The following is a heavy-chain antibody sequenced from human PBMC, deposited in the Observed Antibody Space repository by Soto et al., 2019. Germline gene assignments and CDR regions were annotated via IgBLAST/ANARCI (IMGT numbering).Heavy chain of an antibody. CDR3: ARGGGIVVVTAPYDH. J-gene: IGHJ4*02. CDR2: INPSGGYT. D-gene: IGHD2-21*02. V-gene: IGHV1-46*03. Sequence: QVQLVQSGAEVKKPGASVKVSCKASGYTFTSYYMNWVRQAPGQGLEWLGIINPSGGYTTYAQRFLGRVHMTGDTSTSTVHMGLGSLTSGDTAVYYCARGGGIVVVTAPYDHWGQGPLVTVSS. CDR1: GYTFTSYY.